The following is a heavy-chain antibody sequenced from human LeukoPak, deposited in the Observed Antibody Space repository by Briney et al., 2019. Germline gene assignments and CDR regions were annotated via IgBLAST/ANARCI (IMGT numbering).Heavy chain of an antibody. J-gene: IGHJ4*02. Sequence: GGSLRLSCTVSGFTFNRHWMHWVRQAPGKGLEWVSHINAVGSGTAYADFVKGRFTISRDNAKNKVYLQMNSLRADDTALCYCVRGGDTHYGLDYWGQGALVTVSS. CDR1: GFTFNRHW. CDR2: INAVGSGT. V-gene: IGHV3-74*01. CDR3: VRGGDTHYGLDY. D-gene: IGHD3-10*01.